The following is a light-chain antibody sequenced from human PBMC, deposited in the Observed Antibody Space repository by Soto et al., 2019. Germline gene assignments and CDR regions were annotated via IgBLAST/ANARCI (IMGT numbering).Light chain of an antibody. CDR3: QQSYSTPPLS. CDR1: QSISSY. J-gene: IGKJ4*01. Sequence: DIQMTQSPSSLSASAGDRVTITCRASQSISSYVNWYQQKPGKATKLQIYAASSLQSGVPSRFSVRGSWTDFTFTISSLQPEDFATYYCQQSYSTPPLSFGGGTKVESK. V-gene: IGKV1-39*01. CDR2: AAS.